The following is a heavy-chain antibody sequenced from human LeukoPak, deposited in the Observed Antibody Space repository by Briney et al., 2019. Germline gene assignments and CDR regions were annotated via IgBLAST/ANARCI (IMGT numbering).Heavy chain of an antibody. CDR2: INPNSGGT. V-gene: IGHV1-2*02. Sequence: ASVKVSCKASGYTFTGYYMHWVRQAPGQGLEWMGWINPNSGGTNYAQKFQGRVTMTRDTYISTAYMELSRLRYDDTAGYYCARGGVRGAPFDYWGQGTLVTVSS. D-gene: IGHD3-10*01. CDR1: GYTFTGYY. CDR3: ARGGVRGAPFDY. J-gene: IGHJ4*02.